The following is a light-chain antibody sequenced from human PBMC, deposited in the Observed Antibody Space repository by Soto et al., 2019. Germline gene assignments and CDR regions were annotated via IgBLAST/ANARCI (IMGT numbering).Light chain of an antibody. CDR1: QGISNF. J-gene: IGKJ3*01. Sequence: DIQMTQSPSSLSASVGDRVTITCRASQGISNFLAWYQQKPGSVPRLLIYAASTLQSGVPSRFSDSGSGTDFTLTISSLQPEDFATYYCQKYNSVPITFGPGTKVDLK. CDR2: AAS. V-gene: IGKV1-27*01. CDR3: QKYNSVPIT.